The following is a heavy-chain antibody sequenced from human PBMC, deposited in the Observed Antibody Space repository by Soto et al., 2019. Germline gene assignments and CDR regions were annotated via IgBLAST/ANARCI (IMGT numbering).Heavy chain of an antibody. J-gene: IGHJ6*02. Sequence: SQTLSLTCAISGDRVSSNSAAWNLIRQSPSRGLEWLGRTYYRPKWYIDYALSVKSRITINPDTTKNQLSLQLDSVTPEDTAVYYCARARDYDAWSGYTSQYYYYGMDVWGQGTTVTVSS. CDR2: TYYRPKWYI. CDR3: ARARDYDAWSGYTSQYYYYGMDV. D-gene: IGHD3-3*01. CDR1: GDRVSSNSAA. V-gene: IGHV6-1*01.